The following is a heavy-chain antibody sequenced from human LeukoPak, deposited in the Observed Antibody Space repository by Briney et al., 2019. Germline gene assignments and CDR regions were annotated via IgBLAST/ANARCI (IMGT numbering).Heavy chain of an antibody. CDR1: GFTFSNYA. V-gene: IGHV3-23*01. J-gene: IGHJ6*03. D-gene: IGHD4-17*01. CDR2: ISGSGGST. CDR3: AKALKLDYGDYYYYYMDV. Sequence: PGGSLRLSCAASGFTFSNYAMSWVRQAPGKGLEWVSAISGSGGSTYYADSVKGRFTISRDNSKNTLYLQMNSLRAEDTAVYYCAKALKLDYGDYYYYYMDVWGKGTTVTVSS.